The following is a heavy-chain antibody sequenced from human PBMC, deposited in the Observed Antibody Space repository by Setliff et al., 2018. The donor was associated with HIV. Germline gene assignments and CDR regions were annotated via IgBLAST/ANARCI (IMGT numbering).Heavy chain of an antibody. Sequence: SETLSLTCTVSGGSISSHYWNWIRQPPGKGLEWIGYIHYSGSINYNPSLKSRVTISVDTSKKQVSLKLSSVTAADTAVYYCARVSTILGGAFDIWGQGTMVTVSS. D-gene: IGHD5-12*01. CDR3: ARVSTILGGAFDI. J-gene: IGHJ3*02. V-gene: IGHV4-59*11. CDR1: GGSISSHY. CDR2: IHYSGSI.